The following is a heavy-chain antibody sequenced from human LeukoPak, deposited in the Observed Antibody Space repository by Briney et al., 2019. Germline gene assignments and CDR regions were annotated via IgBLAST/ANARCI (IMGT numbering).Heavy chain of an antibody. D-gene: IGHD5-18*01. CDR2: ITPIFGTA. CDR1: GGTFSKYG. J-gene: IGHJ4*02. Sequence: SVTVSCQASGGTFSKYGINWVRQAPGQGLEWMGGITPIFGTAKYLQKFQGRVTITADESTSTAYMELSSLRFEDTAIYYCARGSSDDTAMATPFAYWGQGTLVTVSS. V-gene: IGHV1-69*01. CDR3: ARGSSDDTAMATPFAY.